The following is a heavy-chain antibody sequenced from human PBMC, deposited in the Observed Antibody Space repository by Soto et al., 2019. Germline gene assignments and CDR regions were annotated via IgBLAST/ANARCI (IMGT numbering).Heavy chain of an antibody. CDR2: IDPSDSYT. V-gene: IGHV5-10-1*01. D-gene: IGHD3-3*01. CDR1: GYSFTSYW. Sequence: GESRKISCKGSGYSFTSYWISWVRQMPGKGLEWMGRIDPSDSYTNYSPSFQGHVTISADKSISTAYLQWSSLKASDTAMYYCARFPMESGYSDGSFDIWGQGTMATVSS. CDR3: ARFPMESGYSDGSFDI. J-gene: IGHJ3*02.